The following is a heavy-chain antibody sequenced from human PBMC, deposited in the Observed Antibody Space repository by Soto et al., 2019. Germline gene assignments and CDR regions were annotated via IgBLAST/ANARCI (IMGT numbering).Heavy chain of an antibody. D-gene: IGHD1-26*01. J-gene: IGHJ6*02. CDR1: GGTFSSYA. CDR2: IIPIFGTA. CDR3: ASRTVSWSYPREYYYYGMDV. V-gene: IGHV1-69*06. Sequence: QVQLVQSGAEVKKPGSSVKVSCKASGGTFSSYAISWVRQAPGQGLEWMGGIIPIFGTANYAQKFQGRVTITADKSTSTAYMELSSLRSEDTAVDYCASRTVSWSYPREYYYYGMDVWGQGTTVTVSS.